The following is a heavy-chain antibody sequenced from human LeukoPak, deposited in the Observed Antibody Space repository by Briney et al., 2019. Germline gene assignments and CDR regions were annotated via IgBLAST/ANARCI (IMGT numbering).Heavy chain of an antibody. V-gene: IGHV4-59*08. J-gene: IGHJ5*02. CDR3: AGLEGPWIQLGMGFDP. CDR2: MYYSGST. D-gene: IGHD5-24*01. Sequence: PSETLSLTCTVSGGSISSYYWSWIRQPPGKGLEWIGYMYYSGSTNYNPSLKSRVTISGDTSKNQFSLRLTSVTAADTAVYYCAGLEGPWIQLGMGFDPWGQGTLVTVSS. CDR1: GGSISSYY.